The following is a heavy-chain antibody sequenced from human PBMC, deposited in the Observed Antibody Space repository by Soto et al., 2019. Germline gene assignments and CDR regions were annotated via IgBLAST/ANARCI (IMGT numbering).Heavy chain of an antibody. CDR3: ARGFDHQYGLDV. CDR1: GFTLSIYS. Sequence: ESGGGLVQRGGSVRLSCAASGFTLSIYSMNWVRQAPRKGLEWVSYISGNGNSIYYADSVKGRLTISRDNAQNSLYLQMNSLSDDDTAVYYWARGFDHQYGLDVWGQGTTVTVS. V-gene: IGHV3-48*02. J-gene: IGHJ6*02. D-gene: IGHD3-10*01. CDR2: ISGNGNSI.